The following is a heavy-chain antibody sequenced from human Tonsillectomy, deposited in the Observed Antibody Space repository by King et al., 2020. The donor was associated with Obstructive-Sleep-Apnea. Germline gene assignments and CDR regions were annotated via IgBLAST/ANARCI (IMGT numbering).Heavy chain of an antibody. V-gene: IGHV3-30*18. Sequence: VQLVESGGGVVQPGRSLRLSCVASGFTFSNYGMHWVRQAPGKGLEWVVVISYDGSNKYYADSVRGRFTISRDNSKNTLYLQISSLRPEDTAVYYCAKEMIAAGATGGMDVWGPGTTVTVSS. CDR1: GFTFSNYG. CDR3: AKEMIAAGATGGMDV. D-gene: IGHD6-13*01. J-gene: IGHJ6*02. CDR2: ISYDGSNK.